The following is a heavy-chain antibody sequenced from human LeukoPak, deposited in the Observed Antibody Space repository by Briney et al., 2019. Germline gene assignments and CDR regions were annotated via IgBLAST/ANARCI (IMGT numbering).Heavy chain of an antibody. Sequence: SETLSLTCTVSGGSISSGGYYWSWIRQPPGKGLEWIGYIYHSGSTYYNPSLKSRVTISVDRSKNQFSLRLSSVTAADTAVYYCARQIPGPDYYYYGMDVWGQGTTVTVSS. CDR3: ARQIPGPDYYYYGMDV. D-gene: IGHD2-21*01. CDR2: IYHSGST. CDR1: GGSISSGGYY. V-gene: IGHV4-30-2*01. J-gene: IGHJ6*02.